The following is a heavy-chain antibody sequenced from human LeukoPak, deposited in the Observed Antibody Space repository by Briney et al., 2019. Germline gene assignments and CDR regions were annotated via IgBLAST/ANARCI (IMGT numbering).Heavy chain of an antibody. J-gene: IGHJ4*02. CDR3: TIDLMTGFSSGWHFAY. V-gene: IGHV3-23*01. CDR2: SSGDEDSI. Sequence: GGSLRLSCAASGLTFKNFAMSWVRQAPGKGLEWLAVSSGDEDSILYADSVRGHFVISTDNSENTSYLHMHSLRAEDTAVYYCTIDLMTGFSSGWHFAYWGQGTLVTVSS. D-gene: IGHD6-19*01. CDR1: GLTFKNFA.